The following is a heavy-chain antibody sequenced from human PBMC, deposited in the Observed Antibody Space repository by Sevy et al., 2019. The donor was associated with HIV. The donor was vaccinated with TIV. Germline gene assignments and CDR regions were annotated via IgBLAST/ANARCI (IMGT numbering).Heavy chain of an antibody. CDR2: ISYDGSNK. J-gene: IGHJ4*02. D-gene: IGHD3-22*01. V-gene: IGHV3-30*18. CDR3: AKDRERLTMISLVIDS. CDR1: GFTFSSYG. Sequence: GGSLRLSCAASGFTFSSYGMHWVRQAPGKGLEWVAVISYDGSNKYYADSVKGRFTISRDNSKNTLYLQMNSLRADDTAVYYCAKDRERLTMISLVIDSWGQGTLVTVSS.